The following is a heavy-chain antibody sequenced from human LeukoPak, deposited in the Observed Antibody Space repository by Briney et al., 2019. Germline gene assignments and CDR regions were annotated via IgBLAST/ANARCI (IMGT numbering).Heavy chain of an antibody. V-gene: IGHV3-23*01. CDR2: ISGSGGST. CDR1: GFTFSSYA. D-gene: IGHD3-22*01. J-gene: IGHJ4*02. Sequence: GGSLRLSCAASGFTFSSYAMSWARQAPGKGLEWVSAISGSGGSTYYADSVKGRFTISRDNSKNTLYLQMNSLRAEDTAVYYCATFQTYYYDSSGSPQDYWGQGTLVTVSS. CDR3: ATFQTYYYDSSGSPQDY.